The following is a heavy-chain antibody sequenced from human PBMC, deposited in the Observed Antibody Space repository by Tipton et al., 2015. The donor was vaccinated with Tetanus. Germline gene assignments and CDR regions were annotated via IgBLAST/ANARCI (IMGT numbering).Heavy chain of an antibody. V-gene: IGHV4-59*01. J-gene: IGHJ4*02. Sequence: TLSLTCTISGGSISGFYWGWIRQPPGKGLEWIGHAYYSGTTNYNPSLKGRVSISVDTSHGQFSVRLTSVTAADTAIYYCARFSYDSGGLYSYFHYWGRGTLVTVSS. CDR3: ARFSYDSGGLYSYFHY. D-gene: IGHD3-22*01. CDR2: AYYSGTT. CDR1: GGSISGFY.